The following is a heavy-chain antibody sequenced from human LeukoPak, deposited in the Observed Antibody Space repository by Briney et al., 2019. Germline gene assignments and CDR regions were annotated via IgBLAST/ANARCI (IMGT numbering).Heavy chain of an antibody. J-gene: IGHJ4*02. Sequence: GGSLRLSCAASGFTFSSYGMHWVRQAPGKGLEWVAVIWYDGSNKYYADSVKGRFTISRDNSKNTLYLQMNSLRAEDTAVYYCARDNFYDSSGYYWSRYFDYWGQGTLVTVSS. V-gene: IGHV3-33*01. CDR1: GFTFSSYG. CDR2: IWYDGSNK. CDR3: ARDNFYDSSGYYWSRYFDY. D-gene: IGHD3-22*01.